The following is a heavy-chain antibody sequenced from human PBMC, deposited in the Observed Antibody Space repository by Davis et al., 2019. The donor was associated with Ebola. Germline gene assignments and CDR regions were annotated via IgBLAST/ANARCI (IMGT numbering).Heavy chain of an antibody. CDR3: ARSNV. V-gene: IGHV3-21*01. CDR2: ISSRSYSI. CDR1: GFTFISYS. Sequence: GESLKISCAASGFTFISYSMNWVRQAPGKGLEWVSSISSRSYSIYYADSVKGRFTISRDNAKNSLYLQMNNLRAEDTAVYFCARSNVWGKGTTVTVSS. J-gene: IGHJ6*04.